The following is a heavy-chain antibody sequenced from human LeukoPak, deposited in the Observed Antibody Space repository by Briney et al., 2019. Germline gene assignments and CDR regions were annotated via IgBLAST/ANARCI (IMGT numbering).Heavy chain of an antibody. V-gene: IGHV4-4*07. CDR2: FYITGST. J-gene: IGHJ5*02. Sequence: SETLSLTCTLSGGSIGSFYWGWIRQPAGKGLEWIGRFYITGSTNYNPSLKGRVTMSGDTSKNQLSLNLTSVTAADTAVYYCVRDSTREYSDPGWFDPWGQGILVTVSS. CDR3: VRDSTREYSDPGWFDP. D-gene: IGHD2-15*01. CDR1: GGSIGSFY.